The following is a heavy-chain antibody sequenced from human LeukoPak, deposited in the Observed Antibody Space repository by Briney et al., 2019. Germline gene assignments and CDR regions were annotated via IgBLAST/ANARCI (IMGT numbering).Heavy chain of an antibody. D-gene: IGHD3-10*01. V-gene: IGHV4-39*07. Sequence: SETLSLTCIVSGGSISSISSNNYHWGWIRQPPGKGLEWIGYIYHSGTTYYNPSLQSRVTMSVDTSKNQFSLKLSSVTAVDTAVYYCARKENVYYYFDYWGQGTLVTVSS. CDR1: GGSISSISSNNYH. CDR2: IYHSGTT. J-gene: IGHJ4*02. CDR3: ARKENVYYYFDY.